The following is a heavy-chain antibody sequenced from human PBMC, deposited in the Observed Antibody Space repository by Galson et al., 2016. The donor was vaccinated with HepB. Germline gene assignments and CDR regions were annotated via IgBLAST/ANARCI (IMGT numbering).Heavy chain of an antibody. CDR3: AKSQPGYSSGWYTLPIDAFDI. CDR2: ISDSGYNT. Sequence: SLRLSCAASGFTFSSYAMSWVRQAPGKGLEWVSTISDSGYNTYYADSVKGRFTISRDNSKNTLYLQMNSLRAEDTAVYYCAKSQPGYSSGWYTLPIDAFDIWGQGTMVTVSS. J-gene: IGHJ3*02. V-gene: IGHV3-23*01. CDR1: GFTFSSYA. D-gene: IGHD6-19*01.